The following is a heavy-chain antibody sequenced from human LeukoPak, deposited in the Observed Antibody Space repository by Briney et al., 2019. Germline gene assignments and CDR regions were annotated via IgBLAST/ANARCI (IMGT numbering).Heavy chain of an antibody. CDR1: GFTFSSYA. CDR3: ATTVVRGVIKYYFDF. J-gene: IGHJ4*02. V-gene: IGHV3-23*01. D-gene: IGHD3-10*01. Sequence: GGSLRLSCAASGFTFSSYAVSWVRQAPVKGLEWVSLISASGRTTYYPDSIKGRFTISRDNSKNTLYLQMDSLRAEDTAVYYCATTVVRGVIKYYFDFWGQGTLVTVSS. CDR2: ISASGRTT.